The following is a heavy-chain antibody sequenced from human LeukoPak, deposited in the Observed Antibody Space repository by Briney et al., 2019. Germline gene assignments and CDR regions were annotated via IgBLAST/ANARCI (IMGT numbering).Heavy chain of an antibody. Sequence: ASVKVSCKASGYTFTSYGISWVRQAPGQRLEWMGWINAGNGNTKYSQKFQGRVTITRDTSASTAYMELSSLRSEDTAVYYCARSYCSGGSCYSAYFQHWGQGTLVTVSS. CDR1: GYTFTSYG. D-gene: IGHD2-15*01. J-gene: IGHJ1*01. CDR3: ARSYCSGGSCYSAYFQH. CDR2: INAGNGNT. V-gene: IGHV1-3*01.